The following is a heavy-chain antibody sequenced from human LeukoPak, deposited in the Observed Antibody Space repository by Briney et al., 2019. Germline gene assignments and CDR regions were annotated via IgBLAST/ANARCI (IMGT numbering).Heavy chain of an antibody. CDR2: IYTVVNT. Sequence: GGSLRLSCAASRFIVSSNYMNWVRHAPGKGLDWVSVIYTVVNTYHADSVKGRFTISRDNSKNTLYLQMHSLRAEDTAVYYCASPSSGQSFDIWGEGTMVTVSS. CDR1: RFIVSSNY. D-gene: IGHD6-19*01. J-gene: IGHJ3*02. CDR3: ASPSSGQSFDI. V-gene: IGHV3-53*01.